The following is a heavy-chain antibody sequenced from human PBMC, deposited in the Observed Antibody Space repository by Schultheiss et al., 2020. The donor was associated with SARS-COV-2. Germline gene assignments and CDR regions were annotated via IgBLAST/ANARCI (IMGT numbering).Heavy chain of an antibody. CDR1: GDSISSSNW. CDR3: ARVNYYDSSDAFDI. V-gene: IGHV4-4*02. CDR2: IYHSGSN. Sequence: SETLSLTCTVSGDSISSSNWWSWVRQPPGKGLEWIGEIYHSGSNKYNPSLKSRVTISVDKSKNQFSLKLSSVTAADTAVYYCARVNYYDSSDAFDIWGQGTMVTVSS. D-gene: IGHD3-22*01. J-gene: IGHJ3*02.